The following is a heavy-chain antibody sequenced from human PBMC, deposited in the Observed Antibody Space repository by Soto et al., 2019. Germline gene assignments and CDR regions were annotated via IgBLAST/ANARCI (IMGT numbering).Heavy chain of an antibody. J-gene: IGHJ4*02. CDR1: GVCISDTSYY. Sequence: QLQLQESGPGLVKPSETLSLTCNVSGVCISDTSYYWGWIRQPPGKGLEWIGTIYFNGNTFYNPSLKSRLTISVDTSKNQLSLRLTSVTATDTAVYYCARQGSYWGQGTLVAVSS. V-gene: IGHV4-39*01. CDR2: IYFNGNT. CDR3: ARQGSY.